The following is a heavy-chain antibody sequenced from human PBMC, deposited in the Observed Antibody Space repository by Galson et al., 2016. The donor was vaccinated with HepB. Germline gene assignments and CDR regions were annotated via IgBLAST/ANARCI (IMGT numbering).Heavy chain of an antibody. J-gene: IGHJ5*01. CDR2: IHYNEKT. CDR1: GGSISGHY. CDR3: AREQSGYYSFAS. D-gene: IGHD3-22*01. V-gene: IGHV4-59*05. Sequence: SETLSLTCTVSGGSISGHYWSWIRQPPGKGLEWIGSIHYNEKTYQNPSLKGRVSMSVDTSRSQISLTLTSVTAADTAVYFCAREQSGYYSFASWGQGALVIVSS.